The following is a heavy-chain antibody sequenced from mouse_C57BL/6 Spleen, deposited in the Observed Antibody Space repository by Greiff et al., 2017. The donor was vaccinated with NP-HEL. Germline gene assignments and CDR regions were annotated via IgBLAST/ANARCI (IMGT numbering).Heavy chain of an antibody. D-gene: IGHD2-2*01. V-gene: IGHV1-50*01. CDR1: GYTFTSYW. J-gene: IGHJ2*01. CDR2: IDPSDSYT. CDR3: ARQGGYDGY. Sequence: VQLQQPGAELVKPGASVKLSCKASGYTFTSYWMQWVKQRPGQGLEWIGEIDPSDSYTNYNQKFKGKATLTVDTSSSTAYMQLSSLTSEDSAVYYCARQGGYDGYWGQGTTLTVSS.